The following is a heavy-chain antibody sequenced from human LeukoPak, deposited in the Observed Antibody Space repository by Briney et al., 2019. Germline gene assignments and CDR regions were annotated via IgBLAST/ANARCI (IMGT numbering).Heavy chain of an antibody. D-gene: IGHD3-3*01. J-gene: IGHJ4*02. Sequence: PSETLSLTCTVSGDSISSGHYYWSWIRQSPGQGLEWIGYIYYSGSTYYNPSLKSRVTISVGTSRKQFSLKLNSVTAADTAVYYCARVGYYDFSFDSWGQGTLVTVSS. CDR1: GDSISSGHYY. V-gene: IGHV4-30-4*01. CDR3: ARVGYYDFSFDS. CDR2: IYYSGST.